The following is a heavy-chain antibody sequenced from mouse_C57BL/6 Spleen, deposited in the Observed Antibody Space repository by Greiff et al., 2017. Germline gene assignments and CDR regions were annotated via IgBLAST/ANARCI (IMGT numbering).Heavy chain of an antibody. CDR3: AKNPHYYGSSYAMDY. Sequence: VQLQQSGPGLVQPSQSLSITCTASGFSLTSYGVHWVRQSPGKGLEWLGVIWRGGSTAYNAAVMSRLSITKGNSKSQVFIKMNSLQADDSAVYDCAKNPHYYGSSYAMDYWGQGTSVTVSS. CDR2: IWRGGST. CDR1: GFSLTSYG. J-gene: IGHJ4*01. D-gene: IGHD1-1*01. V-gene: IGHV2-5*01.